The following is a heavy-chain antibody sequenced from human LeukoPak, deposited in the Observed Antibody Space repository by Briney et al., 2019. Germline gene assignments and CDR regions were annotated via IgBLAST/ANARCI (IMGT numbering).Heavy chain of an antibody. J-gene: IGHJ6*03. CDR3: ARGREEGAGNAVTYYYFMDV. Sequence: ASVKVSCKASGGSFSTYAISWVRQAPGQGLEWMGGIIPIHSTANYAQRFQGRVTITAEESTKTAYMELRSLRSEDTAVYYCARGREEGAGNAVTYYYFMDVWGQGTTVTVPS. CDR1: GGSFSTYA. V-gene: IGHV1-69*01. D-gene: IGHD4-23*01. CDR2: IIPIHSTA.